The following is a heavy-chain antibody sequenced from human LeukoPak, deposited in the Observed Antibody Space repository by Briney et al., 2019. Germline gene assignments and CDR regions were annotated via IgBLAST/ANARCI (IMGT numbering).Heavy chain of an antibody. CDR2: IRGGGAGA. J-gene: IGHJ3*01. V-gene: IGHV3-23*01. Sequence: GGSLRLSCAASEFTFGSFAMSWVRQAPGKGLEWVSYIRGGGAGALYADSVKGRFTVFRDNSRSTLYLQMNSLRVEDTAVYYCAKCAQSYGNDAFDLWGPGTMVTVSS. D-gene: IGHD5-18*01. CDR1: EFTFGSFA. CDR3: AKCAQSYGNDAFDL.